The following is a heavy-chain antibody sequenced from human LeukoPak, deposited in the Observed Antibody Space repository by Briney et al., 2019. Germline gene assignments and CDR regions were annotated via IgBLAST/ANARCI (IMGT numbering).Heavy chain of an antibody. D-gene: IGHD1-26*01. Sequence: SETLSLTCTVSGGSISSGDYYWSWIRQPPGKGLGWIVYIYYSGSTYYNPSLKSRVTISVDTSKNQFSLKLSSVTAAGTAVYCCAGTMKEPPSFDIWGQGTMVTVSS. CDR1: GGSISSGDYY. CDR3: AGTMKEPPSFDI. CDR2: IYYSGST. J-gene: IGHJ3*02. V-gene: IGHV4-30-4*02.